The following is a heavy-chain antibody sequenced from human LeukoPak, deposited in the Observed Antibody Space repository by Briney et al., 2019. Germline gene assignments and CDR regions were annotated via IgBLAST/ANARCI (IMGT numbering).Heavy chain of an antibody. Sequence: KTGGSLRLSCAASGFTFSTYELNWVRQAPGKGLEWVGRIKSKTDGGTTDYAAPVKGRFTISRDDSKNTLYLQMNSLKTEDTAVYYCTTDTPTYYDFSEWSWGQGTLVTVSS. CDR1: GFTFSTYE. CDR2: IKSKTDGGTT. D-gene: IGHD3-3*01. V-gene: IGHV3-15*01. CDR3: TTDTPTYYDFSEWS. J-gene: IGHJ4*02.